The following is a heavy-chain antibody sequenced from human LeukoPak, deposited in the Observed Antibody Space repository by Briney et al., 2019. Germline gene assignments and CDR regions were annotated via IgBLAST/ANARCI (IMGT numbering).Heavy chain of an antibody. CDR1: GFTFSSYA. J-gene: IGHJ4*02. CDR2: ISGSGGST. D-gene: IGHD3-22*01. CDR3: AKDRGFYDSSGYGG. V-gene: IGHV3-23*01. Sequence: GGSLRLSCAASGFTFSSYAMSWVRQAPGKGLEWVSAISGSGGSTYYADSVKGRFTISRDNSKNTLYLQMNSLRAEDTAAYYCAKDRGFYDSSGYGGWGQGTLVTVSS.